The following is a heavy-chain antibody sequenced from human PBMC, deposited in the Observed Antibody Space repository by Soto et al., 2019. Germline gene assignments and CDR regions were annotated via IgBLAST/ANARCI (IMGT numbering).Heavy chain of an antibody. Sequence: QVQLVQSGAAVKKPGSSVKVSCKSSGGTFSNSPISWVRQAPGQGLEWVGGVIPVFKTANYAQKCQGRVTITADESTNTAYMGLSSLRSGDPAVYYCARSRFVVGVTEDYYGMDVWGQGTTVTVSS. CDR3: ARSRFVVGVTEDYYGMDV. D-gene: IGHD2-15*01. CDR2: VIPVFKTA. V-gene: IGHV1-69*12. J-gene: IGHJ6*02. CDR1: GGTFSNSP.